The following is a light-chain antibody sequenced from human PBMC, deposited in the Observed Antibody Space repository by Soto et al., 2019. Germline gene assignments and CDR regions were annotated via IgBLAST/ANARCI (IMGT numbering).Light chain of an antibody. CDR2: RAS. CDR1: QSISSY. Sequence: DIQMTQSPSSLSASVGDRVTISCRASQSISSYLNWYQQKPGTAPRLLIYRASSVKSGVPPRFSGSRSGRDFTLTISSLRPEDIATYFCQQRYSSPPWTFGRGTKVEVK. CDR3: QQRYSSPPWT. V-gene: IGKV1-39*01. J-gene: IGKJ1*01.